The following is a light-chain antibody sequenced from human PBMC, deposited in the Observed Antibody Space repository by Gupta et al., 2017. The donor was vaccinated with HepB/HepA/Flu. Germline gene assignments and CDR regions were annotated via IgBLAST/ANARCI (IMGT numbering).Light chain of an antibody. V-gene: IGKV4-1*01. CDR2: LGS. Sequence: DILLTQFPDSLAVSPGVRAPINCKASQTVLFNPHNKNYLAWYQQKPGQPPRLLIYLGSTRESGVPDRFSGSGSGTDFTLTISSLQVGDVAVYFCQQVDSTPWTFGQGTKVEI. J-gene: IGKJ1*01. CDR1: QTVLFNPHNKNY. CDR3: QQVDSTPWT.